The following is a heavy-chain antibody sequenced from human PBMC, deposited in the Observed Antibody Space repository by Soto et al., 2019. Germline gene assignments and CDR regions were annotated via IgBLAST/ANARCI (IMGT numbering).Heavy chain of an antibody. CDR3: AKVGTIVVVVAATFDY. V-gene: IGHV3-23*01. CDR2: ISGSGGST. D-gene: IGHD2-15*01. Sequence: GGSLRLSCAASGFTFSSYAMSWVRQAPGKGLEWVSAISGSGGSTYYADSVKGRFTISRDNSKNTLYLQMNSLRAEDTAVYYCAKVGTIVVVVAATFDYWGQGTLVTVSS. CDR1: GFTFSSYA. J-gene: IGHJ4*02.